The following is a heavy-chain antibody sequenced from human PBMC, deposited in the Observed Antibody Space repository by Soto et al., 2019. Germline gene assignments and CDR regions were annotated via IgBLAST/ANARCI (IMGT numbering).Heavy chain of an antibody. D-gene: IGHD1-26*01. V-gene: IGHV4-4*02. J-gene: IGHJ6*03. Sequence: PSETLSLTCAVSGGSISISNWWSWVRQTPGKGLEWIGQIHHSGSTNYSPSLTSRVTISVDKSKNQFSLKMNSVTAADTAVYYYARGGYYFYMEVWGKGTTVTVSS. CDR2: IHHSGST. CDR1: GGSISISNW. CDR3: ARGGYYFYMEV.